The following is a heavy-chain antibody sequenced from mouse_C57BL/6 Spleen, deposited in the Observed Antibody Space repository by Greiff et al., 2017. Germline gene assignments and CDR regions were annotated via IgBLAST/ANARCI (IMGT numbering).Heavy chain of an antibody. J-gene: IGHJ4*01. CDR3: VRGDRKAMDY. Sequence: VQLQQPGAELVRPGTSVKLSCKASGYTFTSYWMHWVKQRPGQGLEWIGVFDPSDSYTNYNQKFKGKATLTVDTSSSTAYMQPSSLTSEDSAVYYCVRGDRKAMDYWGQGTSVTVSS. V-gene: IGHV1-59*01. CDR1: GYTFTSYW. CDR2: FDPSDSYT. D-gene: IGHD2-14*01.